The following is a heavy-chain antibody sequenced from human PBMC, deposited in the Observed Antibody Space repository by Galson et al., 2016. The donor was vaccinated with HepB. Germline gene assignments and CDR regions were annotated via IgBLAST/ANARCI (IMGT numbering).Heavy chain of an antibody. J-gene: IGHJ5*02. D-gene: IGHD1-1*01. Sequence: SLRLSCAASGFTFNSYGMHWVRQAPGKGLEWVAVISYDGANKYYGDSVQGRFTISRDNPMNTLYLQMNSLRAEDTAVYYCTKESTTLLTAYNWFDHWGQGTPVSVSS. CDR1: GFTFNSYG. V-gene: IGHV3-30*18. CDR3: TKESTTLLTAYNWFDH. CDR2: ISYDGANK.